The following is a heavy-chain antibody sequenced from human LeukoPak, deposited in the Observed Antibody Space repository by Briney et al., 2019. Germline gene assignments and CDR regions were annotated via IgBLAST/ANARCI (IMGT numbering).Heavy chain of an antibody. D-gene: IGHD2-15*01. CDR1: GYTFTSYY. J-gene: IGHJ6*02. Sequence: ASVKVSCKASGYTFTSYYMHWVRQAPGQGLEWMGIVNPSGGSTSYAQKFQGRVTMTRDTSTSTVYMELSSLRSEDTAVYYCARGGGPMTSYYYYGMDVWGQWTTVTVSS. CDR2: VNPSGGST. V-gene: IGHV1-46*01. CDR3: ARGGGPMTSYYYYGMDV.